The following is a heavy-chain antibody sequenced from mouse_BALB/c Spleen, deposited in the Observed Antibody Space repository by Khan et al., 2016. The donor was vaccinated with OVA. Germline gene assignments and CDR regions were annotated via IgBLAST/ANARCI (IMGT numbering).Heavy chain of an antibody. CDR3: ARWRVRDYYAMDY. CDR2: IYPGDGNT. D-gene: IGHD2-14*01. Sequence: QVQLQQPGPELVKPGASVKMSCKASGYTFTSYYIHWVKQRPGQGLEWIGWIYPGDGNTKYNEKFKGKTTLTADKSSSTAYMLLSSLTSEDSADYFWARWRVRDYYAMDYWGQGTSVTVSS. V-gene: IGHV1S56*01. J-gene: IGHJ4*01. CDR1: GYTFTSYY.